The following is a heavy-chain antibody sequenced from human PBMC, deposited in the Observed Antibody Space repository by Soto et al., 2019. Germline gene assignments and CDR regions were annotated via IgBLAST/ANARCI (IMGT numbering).Heavy chain of an antibody. CDR2: INPSGGST. D-gene: IGHD2-2*01. CDR3: ARERVVPAGPHGDAFDI. V-gene: IGHV1-46*01. J-gene: IGHJ3*02. CDR1: GYTFTSYY. Sequence: QVQLVQSGAEVKKPGASVKVSCKASGYTFTSYYMHWVRQAPGQGLEWMGIINPSGGSTSYAQKFQGGVTMTKDKSTSTVYMERGSLRSEDTAVYYCARERVVPAGPHGDAFDIWGQGTMVTVSS.